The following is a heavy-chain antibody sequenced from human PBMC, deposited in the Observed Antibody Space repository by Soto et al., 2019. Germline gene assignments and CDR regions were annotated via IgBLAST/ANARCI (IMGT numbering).Heavy chain of an antibody. V-gene: IGHV4-59*03. Sequence: SETLSLTCTVSGGSINNYYWNWIRQPPGKGLEWIGYVSYSGRTNYNPSLKSRVNMLVDKSKNQFSLNLTSVTAADTAVYYCARLQSPVVTAIDVRGQGTMVTVSS. CDR2: VSYSGRT. J-gene: IGHJ3*01. CDR1: GGSINNYY. D-gene: IGHD2-15*01. CDR3: ARLQSPVVTAIDV.